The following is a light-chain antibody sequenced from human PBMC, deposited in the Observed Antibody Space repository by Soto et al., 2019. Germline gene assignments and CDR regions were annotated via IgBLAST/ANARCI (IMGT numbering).Light chain of an antibody. Sequence: DIQMTHSPSSLSAYVGDIVTITCRASHSISNYLNWYQQKPGKAPNLLIYTASSLQSGVPSRFSGSGSGTDFTLTISSLQPEDFATYYCQQSDSTPYSFGQGTKVDIK. CDR3: QQSDSTPYS. CDR2: TAS. CDR1: HSISNY. V-gene: IGKV1-39*01. J-gene: IGKJ2*03.